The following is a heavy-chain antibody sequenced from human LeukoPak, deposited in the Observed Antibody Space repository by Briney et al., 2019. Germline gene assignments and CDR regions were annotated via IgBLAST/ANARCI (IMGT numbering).Heavy chain of an antibody. V-gene: IGHV3-74*01. CDR1: GFTFSRHW. CDR3: ARGPGYSSGWDPASIYYFDY. J-gene: IGHJ4*02. CDR2: IASDGIST. D-gene: IGHD6-19*01. Sequence: PGGSLRLSCAASGFTFSRHWMRWARQAPGKGLVWVSHIASDGISTTYADSVKGRFTISRDNAKNTLYLQMNSLRAEDTAVYYCARGPGYSSGWDPASIYYFDYWGQGILVTVSS.